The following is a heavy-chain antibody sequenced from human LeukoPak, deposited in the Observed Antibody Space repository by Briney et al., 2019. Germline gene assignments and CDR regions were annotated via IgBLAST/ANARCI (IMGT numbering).Heavy chain of an antibody. CDR3: ARDLGINYYYFDY. D-gene: IGHD1-7*01. CDR2: IWYDGSKQ. Sequence: GGSLRLSCVASGFTFSSYGMHWVRQVPSKGLEWVAAIWYDGSKQYYADSVKGRFTISRDDSKNTLYLQMNSLRAEDTAVFYCARDLGINYYYFDYWGQGTLVTVSS. J-gene: IGHJ4*02. V-gene: IGHV3-33*01. CDR1: GFTFSSYG.